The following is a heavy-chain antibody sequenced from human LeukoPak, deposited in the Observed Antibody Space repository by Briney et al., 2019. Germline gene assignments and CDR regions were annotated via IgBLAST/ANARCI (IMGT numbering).Heavy chain of an antibody. J-gene: IGHJ6*03. CDR3: ARGVRYFDWSAVWGSYYMDV. D-gene: IGHD3-9*01. CDR1: GFTFSSYW. V-gene: IGHV3-7*01. CDR2: IKQDGSEK. Sequence: GGSLRLSCAASGFTFSSYWMSWVRQAPGKGLEWVANIKQDGSEKYYVDSVKGRFTISRDNAKNSLYLQMNSLRAEDTAVYYCARGVRYFDWSAVWGSYYMDVWGKGITVIISS.